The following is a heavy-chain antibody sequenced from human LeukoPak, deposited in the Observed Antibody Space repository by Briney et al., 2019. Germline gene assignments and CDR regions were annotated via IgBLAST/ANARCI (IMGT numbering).Heavy chain of an antibody. CDR1: GFTFDDYA. CDR3: AKGLDRGWLDAFDI. V-gene: IGHV3-9*01. J-gene: IGHJ3*02. D-gene: IGHD5-12*01. CDR2: ISWNSGSI. Sequence: GGSLRLSCAASGFTFDDYAMHWVRQAPGKGLEWVSGISWNSGSIGYADSVKGRFTISRDNAKNSLYLQMNSLRAEDTALYYCAKGLDRGWLDAFDIWGQGTMVTVSS.